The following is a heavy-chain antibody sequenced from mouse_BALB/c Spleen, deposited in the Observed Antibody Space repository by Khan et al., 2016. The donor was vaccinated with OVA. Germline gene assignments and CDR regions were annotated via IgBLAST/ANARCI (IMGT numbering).Heavy chain of an antibody. CDR3: ARIYGSGFDY. Sequence: EVQLQESGPELVKPGASVKISCKASGYSFTGYFMNWVMQSHGKSLEWIGRINPHIGETFYNPKFKGKATLTADESSSTAHMELRSLASEDSAIDYCARIYGSGFDYWGQGTTLTGSS. D-gene: IGHD1-1*01. CDR2: INPHIGET. J-gene: IGHJ2*01. CDR1: GYSFTGYF. V-gene: IGHV1-20*02.